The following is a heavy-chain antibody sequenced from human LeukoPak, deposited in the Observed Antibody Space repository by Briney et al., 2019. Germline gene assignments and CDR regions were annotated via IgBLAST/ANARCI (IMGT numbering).Heavy chain of an antibody. CDR2: ISYDGSDV. J-gene: IGHJ4*02. CDR1: GFTFSSYA. Sequence: GGSLRLSCAASGFTFSSYAMHWVRQAPGRGLQWVAVISYDGSDVNCADSVKGRFTISRDNSKSTLYLQLNSLRVEDTAVYYCARDYNGDYWGQGTLVTVSS. V-gene: IGHV3-30*04. D-gene: IGHD2-8*01. CDR3: ARDYNGDY.